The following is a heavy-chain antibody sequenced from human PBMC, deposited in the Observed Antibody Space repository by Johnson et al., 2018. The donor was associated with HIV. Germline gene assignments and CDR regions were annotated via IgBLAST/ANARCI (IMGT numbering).Heavy chain of an antibody. V-gene: IGHV3-30*14. CDR1: GFTFSSYW. Sequence: QVQLVESGGGVIRPGGSLRLSCAASGFTFSSYWMHWVRQAPGKGLEWVAVISYDGSNKYYADSVKGRFTISRDNSKNTLYLQRNSLRAEDTAVYYCAREASRIVRELGAFDIWGQGTMVTVSS. J-gene: IGHJ3*02. CDR3: AREASRIVRELGAFDI. CDR2: ISYDGSNK. D-gene: IGHD1-26*01.